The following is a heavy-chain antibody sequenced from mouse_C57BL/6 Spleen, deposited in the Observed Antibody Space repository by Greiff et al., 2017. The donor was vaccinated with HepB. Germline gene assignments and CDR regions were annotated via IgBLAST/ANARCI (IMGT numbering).Heavy chain of an antibody. Sequence: VQLQQSGAELARPGASVKLSCKASGYTFTSYGISWVKQRTGQGLEWIGEIYPRSGNTYYNEKFKGKATLTADKSSSTAYMELRSLTSEDSAVYFCARSYDGYYFHWYFDVWGTGTTVTVSS. CDR1: GYTFTSYG. D-gene: IGHD2-3*01. CDR3: ARSYDGYYFHWYFDV. J-gene: IGHJ1*03. V-gene: IGHV1-81*01. CDR2: IYPRSGNT.